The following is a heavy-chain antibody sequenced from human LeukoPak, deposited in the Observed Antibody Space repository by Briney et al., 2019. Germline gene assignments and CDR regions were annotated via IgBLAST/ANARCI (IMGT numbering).Heavy chain of an antibody. CDR3: ARDWHYSDSSGYYYPYYYMDV. D-gene: IGHD3-22*01. Sequence: GGSLRLSCAASGFAFSTYSMNWGRQAPGKGLEWVSYISSSSRTIYYADSVKGRFTISRDNAKNSLYLQMNSLRAEDTAVYYCARDWHYSDSSGYYYPYYYMDVWGKGTTVTVSS. J-gene: IGHJ6*03. CDR2: ISSSSRTI. V-gene: IGHV3-48*04. CDR1: GFAFSTYS.